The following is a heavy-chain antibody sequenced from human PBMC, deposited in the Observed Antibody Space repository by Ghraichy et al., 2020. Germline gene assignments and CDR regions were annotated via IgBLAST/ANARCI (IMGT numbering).Heavy chain of an antibody. CDR2: IKHDGTDI. J-gene: IGHJ4*02. CDR3: AIYLNGYIDY. CDR1: GFTFSNFW. D-gene: IGHD3-22*01. Sequence: GESLNISCAGSGFTFSNFWMSWVRQAPGKRLEWVAVIKHDGTDIHYVDSVRGRFTISRDSTKNSVDLQMSSLGAEDTAVYYCAIYLNGYIDYWGQGTLVTVSS. V-gene: IGHV3-7*03.